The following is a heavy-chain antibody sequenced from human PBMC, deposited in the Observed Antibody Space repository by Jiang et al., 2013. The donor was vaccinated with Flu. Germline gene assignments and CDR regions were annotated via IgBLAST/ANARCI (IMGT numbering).Heavy chain of an antibody. CDR1: GFTFSSYG. CDR3: AKDRSWAEYSSSSEHFDY. V-gene: IGHV3-30*18. D-gene: IGHD6-6*01. CDR2: ISYDGNNK. Sequence: VQLVESGEACQPGTVRETLLWQPRGFTFSSYGMHWVRQAPGKGLEWVAVISYDGNNKYYADSVKGRFTISRDNSKNTLYLQMNSLRAEDTAMYYCAKDRSWAEYSSSSEHFDYWGQGTLVTVSS. J-gene: IGHJ4*02.